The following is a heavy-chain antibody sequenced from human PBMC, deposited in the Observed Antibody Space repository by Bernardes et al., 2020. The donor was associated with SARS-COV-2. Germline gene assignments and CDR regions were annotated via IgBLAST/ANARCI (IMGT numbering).Heavy chain of an antibody. CDR2: ISHSGST. Sequence: SETLSLTCTVSGGSISSHYWSWIRQPPGKGLEWIGYISHSGSTNYNPSLQSRVTISMDTSKNHFSLKLSSVTAADTAVYYCARERFGDYYYGLDVWGQWTTVTVSS. D-gene: IGHD3-10*01. J-gene: IGHJ6*02. CDR1: GGSISSHY. CDR3: ARERFGDYYYGLDV. V-gene: IGHV4-59*11.